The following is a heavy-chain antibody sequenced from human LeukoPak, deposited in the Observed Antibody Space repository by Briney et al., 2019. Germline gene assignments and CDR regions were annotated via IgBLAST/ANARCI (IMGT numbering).Heavy chain of an antibody. J-gene: IGHJ4*02. CDR2: MSASGDET. CDR3: AKSATGESRDFDY. V-gene: IGHV3-23*01. Sequence: GGSLRLSCATSGFTFRSYAMTWVRQAPGKGLEWVSAMSASGDETKYADSVKGRFTISRDNSKNTLYLQMNSLRAEDTAVYYCAKSATGESRDFDYWGQGTLVTVSS. CDR1: GFTFRSYA.